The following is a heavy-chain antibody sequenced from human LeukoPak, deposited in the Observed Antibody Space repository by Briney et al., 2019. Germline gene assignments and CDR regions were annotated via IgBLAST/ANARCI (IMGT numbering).Heavy chain of an antibody. CDR2: ISSSSSYI. J-gene: IGHJ4*02. CDR3: AKERNYYDSPFDY. CDR1: GFTFSSYS. V-gene: IGHV3-21*01. Sequence: PGGSLRLSCAASGFTFSSYSMNWVRQAPGKGLEWVSSISSSSSYIYYADSVKGRFTISRDNAKNSLYLQMNSLRAEDTAVYYCAKERNYYDSPFDYWGQGTLVTVSS. D-gene: IGHD3-22*01.